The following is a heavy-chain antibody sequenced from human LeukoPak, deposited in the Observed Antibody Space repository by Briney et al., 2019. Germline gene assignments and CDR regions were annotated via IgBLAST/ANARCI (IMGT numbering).Heavy chain of an antibody. CDR3: ARNFYYGHDY. J-gene: IGHJ4*02. D-gene: IGHD3-10*01. V-gene: IGHV3-74*01. CDR1: GFTFSGYS. CDR2: INTDGSTT. Sequence: GGSLRLSCAASGFTFSGYSMHWVRQAPGKGLVWVSRINTDGSTTTYADSVKDRFTISRDNAKNTLYLQMSSLRAEDTAVYFCARNFYYGHDYWGQGTLVTVSS.